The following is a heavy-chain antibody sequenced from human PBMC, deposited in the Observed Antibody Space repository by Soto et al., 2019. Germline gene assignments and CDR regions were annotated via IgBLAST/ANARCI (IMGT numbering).Heavy chain of an antibody. V-gene: IGHV1-2*04. Sequence: ASVKVSCKASGYTFTDYYLYWVRQAPGQGLEWMGWINPNSGATNYAQKFQGWVTMTRDTSISTAYMEVRRLKSDDTAVYYCARSHCNSPGCYEYQDYGMDVWG. D-gene: IGHD2-2*01. CDR3: ARSHCNSPGCYEYQDYGMDV. CDR2: INPNSGAT. J-gene: IGHJ6*02. CDR1: GYTFTDYY.